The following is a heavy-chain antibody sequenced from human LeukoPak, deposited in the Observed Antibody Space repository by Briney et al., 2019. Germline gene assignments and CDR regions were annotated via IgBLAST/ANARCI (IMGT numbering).Heavy chain of an antibody. CDR1: GFTFSDYS. CDR3: ARVGMVRGVPWFDP. Sequence: PGGSLRLSCAASGFTFSDYSMTWVRQAPGKGLEWVSSISSSARSQYYPDSLKGRFTISRDNAKNSLYLQMNSLRAEDTAIYYCARVGMVRGVPWFDPWGQGTLVTVSS. CDR2: ISSSARSQ. V-gene: IGHV3-21*01. J-gene: IGHJ5*02. D-gene: IGHD3-10*01.